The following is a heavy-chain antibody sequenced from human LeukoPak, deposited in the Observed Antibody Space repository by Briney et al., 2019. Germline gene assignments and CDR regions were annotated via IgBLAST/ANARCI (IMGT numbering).Heavy chain of an antibody. CDR3: AKVVRYDYYYYMDV. CDR2: IRYDGSNK. CDR1: GFTFSSYG. J-gene: IGHJ6*03. V-gene: IGHV3-30*02. D-gene: IGHD2-8*02. Sequence: GGSLRLSCAASGFTFSSYGMHWVRQAPGKGLEWVAFIRYDGSNKYYADSVKGRFTISRDNSKNTLYLQMNSLRAEDTAVYYCAKVVRYDYYYYMDVWGKGTTVTVS.